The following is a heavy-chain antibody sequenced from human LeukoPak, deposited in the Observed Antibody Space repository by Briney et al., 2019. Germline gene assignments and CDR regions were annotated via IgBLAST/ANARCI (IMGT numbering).Heavy chain of an antibody. Sequence: TGGSLRLSCAASGFTFSSYAMSWVRQAPGKGLEWVSAISGSGGSTYYADSVKGRFTISRDNSKNTLYLQMNSLRAEDTAVYYCAKYPSHCSGGSCYPIEWYFDYWGQGTLVTVSS. V-gene: IGHV3-23*01. CDR1: GFTFSSYA. CDR3: AKYPSHCSGGSCYPIEWYFDY. CDR2: ISGSGGST. D-gene: IGHD2-15*01. J-gene: IGHJ4*02.